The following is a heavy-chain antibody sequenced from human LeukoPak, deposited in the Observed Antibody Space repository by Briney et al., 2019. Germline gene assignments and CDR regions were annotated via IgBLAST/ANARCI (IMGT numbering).Heavy chain of an antibody. CDR2: IYVTGT. Sequence: SETLSLTCTVSGVSIGTYYWSWIRQSPGKGLEWIGYIYVTGTRYNPYLQSRVTISVDTSRNQFFLKMSSVTAADTAVYYCARHIGGGIEDMDVWGKGTKVTVSS. D-gene: IGHD3-16*02. J-gene: IGHJ6*03. CDR3: ARHIGGGIEDMDV. V-gene: IGHV4-59*08. CDR1: GVSIGTYY.